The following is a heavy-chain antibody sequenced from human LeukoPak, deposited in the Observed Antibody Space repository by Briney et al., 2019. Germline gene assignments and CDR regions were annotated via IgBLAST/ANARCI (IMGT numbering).Heavy chain of an antibody. CDR2: IWYDGSNK. V-gene: IGHV3-33*01. D-gene: IGHD1-26*01. J-gene: IGHJ5*02. Sequence: SLSDSRAASGFTFSSYGMHWVRQAPGKGLEWVAVIWYDGSNKYYADTVKVRFTISRDNSKNTLYLQMNSLRAEDTAVYYCAREGRGSYGWFDPWGKRPLVSVSS. CDR1: GFTFSSYG. CDR3: AREGRGSYGWFDP.